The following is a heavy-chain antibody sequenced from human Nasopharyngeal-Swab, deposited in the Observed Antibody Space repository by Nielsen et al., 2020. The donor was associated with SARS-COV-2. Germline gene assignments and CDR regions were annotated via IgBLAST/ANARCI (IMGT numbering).Heavy chain of an antibody. CDR3: AKKDCSSTSCAVPYYYYGMDV. J-gene: IGHJ6*02. Sequence: GGSLRLSCAASGFTFSSYWMHWVRQAPGKGLVWVSRINSDGSSTSYADSVKGRFTISRDNAKNTLYLQMNSLRAEDTAVYYCAKKDCSSTSCAVPYYYYGMDVWGQGTTVTVSS. CDR1: GFTFSSYW. V-gene: IGHV3-74*01. CDR2: INSDGSST. D-gene: IGHD2-2*01.